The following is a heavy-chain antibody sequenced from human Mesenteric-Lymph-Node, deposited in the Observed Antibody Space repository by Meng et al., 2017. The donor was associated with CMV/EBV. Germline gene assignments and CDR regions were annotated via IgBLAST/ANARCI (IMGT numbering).Heavy chain of an antibody. J-gene: IGHJ6*02. CDR3: TGDRGWYGMDV. D-gene: IGHD3-10*01. Sequence: GESLISCAASGFTFSRFWMSWVRQAPGKGLECVANINQDGSEKHYVDSVKGRFTISRDNAKNSLYLQMNSLRAEDTALYYCTGDRGWYGMDVWGQGTTVTVSS. V-gene: IGHV3-7*01. CDR2: INQDGSEK. CDR1: GFTFSRFW.